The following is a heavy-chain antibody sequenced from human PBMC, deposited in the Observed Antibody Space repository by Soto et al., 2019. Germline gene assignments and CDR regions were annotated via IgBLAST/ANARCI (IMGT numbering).Heavy chain of an antibody. CDR1: VFPFGWFA. CDR2: LTESGGST. Sequence: GGTLRRSWVALVFPFGWFATHWVRQAPEKGLEWVSALTESGGSTSYADSVKGRFPISRDNSKNTLYLQMSSLRAEDTAVYYCARYQIAVAGTPQSWGPGTLVRVSS. J-gene: IGHJ5*01. CDR3: ARYQIAVAGTPQS. D-gene: IGHD6-19*01. V-gene: IGHV3-23*01.